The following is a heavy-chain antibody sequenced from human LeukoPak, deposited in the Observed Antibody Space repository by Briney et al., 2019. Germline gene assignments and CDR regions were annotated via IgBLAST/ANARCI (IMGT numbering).Heavy chain of an antibody. CDR1: GYTLTSYG. D-gene: IGHD3-10*01. V-gene: IGHV1-18*01. J-gene: IGHJ4*02. CDR3: ARGTPKLLWFGELLTFDY. CDR2: ISAYNGNT. Sequence: ASVKVSCKASGYTLTSYGISWVRQAPGQGLEWMGWISAYNGNTNYAQKLQGRVTMTTDTSTSTAYMELRSLRSDDTAVYYCARGTPKLLWFGELLTFDYWGQGTLVTVSS.